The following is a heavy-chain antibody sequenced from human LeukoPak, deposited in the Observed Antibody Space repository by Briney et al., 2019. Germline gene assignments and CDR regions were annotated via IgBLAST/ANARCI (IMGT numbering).Heavy chain of an antibody. D-gene: IGHD5-12*01. CDR2: INHSGST. CDR3: ATRGYSGYDYGFDY. V-gene: IGHV4-4*02. CDR1: VGSINSGNW. Sequence: SGTLSLTCGVSVGSINSGNWWTWIRQPPGKGLEWIGEINHSGSTNYNPSLKSRVTISVDTSKNQFSLKLSSVTAADTAVYYCATRGYSGYDYGFDYWGQGTLVTVSS. J-gene: IGHJ4*02.